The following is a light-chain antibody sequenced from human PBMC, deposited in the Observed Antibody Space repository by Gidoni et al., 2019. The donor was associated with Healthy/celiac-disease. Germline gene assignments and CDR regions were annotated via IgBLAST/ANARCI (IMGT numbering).Light chain of an antibody. V-gene: IGKV1-5*03. Sequence: DIQMTQSPSTLSGSVGDRVTITCRASQSISIWLAWYQQKPGKAPKLLIYKASSLESGVPSRFSGSGSGTEFTLTISSLQPDDFATYYCQQYNSYSRTFGQGTKVEIK. CDR3: QQYNSYSRT. CDR1: QSISIW. J-gene: IGKJ1*01. CDR2: KAS.